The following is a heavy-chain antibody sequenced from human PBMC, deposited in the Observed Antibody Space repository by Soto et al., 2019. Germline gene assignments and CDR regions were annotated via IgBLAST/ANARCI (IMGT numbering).Heavy chain of an antibody. J-gene: IGHJ3*02. CDR2: IWYDGSNK. CDR3: ARQNSLTTLDAFDI. D-gene: IGHD4-17*01. Sequence: HPGGSLRLSCAASGFTFSSYGMHWVRQAPGKGLEWVAVIWYDGSNKYYADSVKGRFTISRDNSKNTLYLQMNSLRAEDTAVYYCARQNSLTTLDAFDIWGQGTMVTVSS. V-gene: IGHV3-33*01. CDR1: GFTFSSYG.